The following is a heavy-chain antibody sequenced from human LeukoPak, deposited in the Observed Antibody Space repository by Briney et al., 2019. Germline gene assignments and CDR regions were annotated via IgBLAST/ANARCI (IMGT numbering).Heavy chain of an antibody. Sequence: GGSLRLSCAASGFIFSSYWMTRVRQAPGKGLEWVANIKQDGSQKYYVDSVKGRFTISRDNAKNSLYLQMNSLRAEDTAVYYCVSTGSQLDYWGQGTLVTVSS. D-gene: IGHD2-2*01. CDR3: VSTGSQLDY. J-gene: IGHJ4*02. CDR2: IKQDGSQK. CDR1: GFIFSSYW. V-gene: IGHV3-7*01.